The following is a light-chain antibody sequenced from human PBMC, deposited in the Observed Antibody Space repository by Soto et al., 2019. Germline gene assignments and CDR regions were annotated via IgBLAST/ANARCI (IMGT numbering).Light chain of an antibody. CDR3: AAWDDSLNGLV. Sequence: QAVVTQPPSASGTPGQRVTISCSGSSSNIGSNTVNWYQQLPGTAPKLLIYSNNQRPSGVPDRFSGSKSGTSASLAISGLQSADEADYYCAAWDDSLNGLVFGGGTKLTVL. CDR1: SSNIGSNT. J-gene: IGLJ2*01. V-gene: IGLV1-44*01. CDR2: SNN.